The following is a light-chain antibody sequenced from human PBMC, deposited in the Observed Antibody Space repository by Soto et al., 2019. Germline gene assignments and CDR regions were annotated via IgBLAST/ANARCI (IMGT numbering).Light chain of an antibody. V-gene: IGKV3-20*01. Sequence: EIVLTQSPDTLSLSPGARATLSCRASQSVSSDYLVWYQQKPGLPPRLLIYGASRRATGIPDRFSGSGSGTDFILTSSRLEPEDFAVYYCQHYDNTPTSVTGGTGTKVDIK. CDR2: GAS. CDR1: QSVSSDY. CDR3: QHYDNTPTSVT. J-gene: IGKJ3*01.